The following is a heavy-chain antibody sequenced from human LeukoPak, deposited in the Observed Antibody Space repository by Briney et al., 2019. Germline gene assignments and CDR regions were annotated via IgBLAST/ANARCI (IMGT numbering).Heavy chain of an antibody. V-gene: IGHV4-59*01. Sequence: KPSETLSLTCTVSGGSISSYYWSWLRQPPGKGLEWVGYIYNSGSTNYNPSLKSQVTISVDTSKNKISLKLSSVTAADTAVYYCAKDRYSGYDFHYWGQGTLVTVSS. CDR2: IYNSGST. CDR1: GGSISSYY. D-gene: IGHD5-12*01. J-gene: IGHJ4*02. CDR3: AKDRYSGYDFHY.